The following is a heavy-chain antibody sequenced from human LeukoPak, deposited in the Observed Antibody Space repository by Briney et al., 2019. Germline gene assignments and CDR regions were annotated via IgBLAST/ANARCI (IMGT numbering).Heavy chain of an antibody. Sequence: GGSLRLSCAASGFSFSNHGIHWVRQAPGKGLEWVSSISSSSSYIYYADSVKGRFTISRDNAKNSLYLQMNSLRAEDTAVYYCARDRGDYPFDYWGQGTLVTVSS. CDR1: GFSFSNHG. V-gene: IGHV3-21*01. CDR3: ARDRGDYPFDY. D-gene: IGHD4-17*01. J-gene: IGHJ4*02. CDR2: ISSSSSYI.